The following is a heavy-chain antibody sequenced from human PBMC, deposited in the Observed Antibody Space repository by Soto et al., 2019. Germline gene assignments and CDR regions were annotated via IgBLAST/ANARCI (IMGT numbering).Heavy chain of an antibody. J-gene: IGHJ3*02. V-gene: IGHV3-21*01. CDR3: ARTYSSSWYEAGDAFDI. D-gene: IGHD6-13*01. CDR2: ISGSSSYI. Sequence: GGSLRLSCAASGFTFSSYSMNWVRQAPGKGLEWVSSISGSSSYIYYADSVKGRFTISRDNAKNSLYLQMNSLRAEDTAVYYCARTYSSSWYEAGDAFDIWGQGTMVTVSS. CDR1: GFTFSSYS.